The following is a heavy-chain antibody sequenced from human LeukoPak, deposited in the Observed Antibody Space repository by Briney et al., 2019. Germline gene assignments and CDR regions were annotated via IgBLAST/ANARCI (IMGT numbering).Heavy chain of an antibody. D-gene: IGHD6-19*01. CDR2: IYYSGST. Sequence: SETLSLTCTVSGGSISSYYWSWIRQPPGKGLEWIGYIYYSGSTNYNPSLKSRVTISVDTSKNQFSLKLSSVTAADTAVYYCARQAHSSGWPSHFDYWGQGTLVTVSS. CDR1: GGSISSYY. V-gene: IGHV4-59*08. J-gene: IGHJ4*02. CDR3: ARQAHSSGWPSHFDY.